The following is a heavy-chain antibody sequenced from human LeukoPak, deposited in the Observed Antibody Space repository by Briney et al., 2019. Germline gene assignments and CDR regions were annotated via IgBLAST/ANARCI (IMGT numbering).Heavy chain of an antibody. CDR1: GGSISSYY. D-gene: IGHD6-13*01. V-gene: IGHV4-59*01. CDR2: IYYSETT. J-gene: IGHJ4*02. CDR3: ARRVYIAAAQYGY. Sequence: SETLSLTCTVSGGSISSYYWSWIRQPPGKGLEWIGYIYYSETTNYNPSLKSRVTISVDTSKNQFSLKLSSVTAADTAVYYCARRVYIAAAQYGYWGQGTLVTVFS.